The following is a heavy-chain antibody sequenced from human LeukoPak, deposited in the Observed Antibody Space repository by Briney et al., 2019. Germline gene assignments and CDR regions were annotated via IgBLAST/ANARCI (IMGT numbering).Heavy chain of an antibody. Sequence: KPSETLSLTCTVSRGSISSYYCSWIRPPPGKGLEWIGYSHYTGRTNYNPSLKSRVTISVDTSKSQFSLKLDSATAADTAVYYCASSGYLPQTFDYWGQGALVTVSS. CDR3: ASSGYLPQTFDY. V-gene: IGHV4-59*01. CDR2: SHYTGRT. D-gene: IGHD3-22*01. J-gene: IGHJ4*02. CDR1: RGSISSYY.